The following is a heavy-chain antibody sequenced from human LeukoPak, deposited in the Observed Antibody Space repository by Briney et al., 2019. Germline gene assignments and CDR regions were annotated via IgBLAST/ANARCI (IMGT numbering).Heavy chain of an antibody. D-gene: IGHD2-2*01. CDR3: AKDPEYCSSTSCYHSTGDY. CDR2: ISGSGGST. V-gene: IGHV3-23*01. J-gene: IGHJ4*02. CDR1: GFTFSSYA. Sequence: HPGGSLRLSCAASGFTFSSYAMSWVRQAPGKGLEWVSAISGSGGSTYYADSVKGRFTISRVNSKNTLYLQMNSLRAEDTAVYYCAKDPEYCSSTSCYHSTGDYWGQGTLVTVSS.